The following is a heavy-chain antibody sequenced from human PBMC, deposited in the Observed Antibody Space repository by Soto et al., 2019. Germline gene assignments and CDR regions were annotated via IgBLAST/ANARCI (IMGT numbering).Heavy chain of an antibody. J-gene: IGHJ4*02. Sequence: QVQLVQSGAEVKKPGASVKVSCKASGYTFSSYGMRWVRQAPGQGLEWMGWISAYNGHTNYAQKLQGRVTMTTDTATSTAYMELRSVSSGATDVYYCARDIYGDPGYWGQGTLVTVSS. V-gene: IGHV1-18*01. CDR2: ISAYNGHT. CDR1: GYTFSSYG. D-gene: IGHD4-17*01. CDR3: ARDIYGDPGY.